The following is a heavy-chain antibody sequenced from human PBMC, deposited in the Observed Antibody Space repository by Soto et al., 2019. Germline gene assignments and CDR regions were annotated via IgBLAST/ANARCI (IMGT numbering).Heavy chain of an antibody. V-gene: IGHV3-23*01. J-gene: IGHJ4*02. Sequence: EVQLLESGGGLVQPGGSLRLSCAASGFTFSTYAMSWVRQAPGKGLEWVSTISGSGGGTYYADSVKGRVTISRDNSKNMVFLQMNSLTVDDTAVYYCAKDRGAVQCEYWGQGTLVTVSS. D-gene: IGHD1-26*01. CDR1: GFTFSTYA. CDR2: ISGSGGGT. CDR3: AKDRGAVQCEY.